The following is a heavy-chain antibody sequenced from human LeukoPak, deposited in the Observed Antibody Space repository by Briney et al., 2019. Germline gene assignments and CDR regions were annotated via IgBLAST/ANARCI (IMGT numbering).Heavy chain of an antibody. V-gene: IGHV3-13*01. CDR1: GFTFGHYW. CDR2: IGTSADT. D-gene: IGHD3-22*01. J-gene: IGHJ4*02. Sequence: GGSLRLSCAASGFTFGHYWMTWVRQAAGKSLEWVSAIGTSADTYYPGSVKGRFTISRENAKNSLYLQMNSLRAGDTAVYYCARADKGGYYDYWGQGTLVTVSS. CDR3: ARADKGGYYDY.